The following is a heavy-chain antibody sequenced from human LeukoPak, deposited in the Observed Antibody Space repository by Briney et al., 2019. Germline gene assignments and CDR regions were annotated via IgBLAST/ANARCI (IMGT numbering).Heavy chain of an antibody. Sequence: ASVKVSCKASGYTFTGSYIHWVRQAPGQGLEWMGWINPDSGVTKYAQNFQGRVTMTRDTSISTASMEMRSLKSDDTAVYYCARDFGSSSAWYEFDYWGQGTLVIVS. CDR2: INPDSGVT. D-gene: IGHD6-19*01. CDR1: GYTFTGSY. CDR3: ARDFGSSSAWYEFDY. V-gene: IGHV1-2*02. J-gene: IGHJ4*02.